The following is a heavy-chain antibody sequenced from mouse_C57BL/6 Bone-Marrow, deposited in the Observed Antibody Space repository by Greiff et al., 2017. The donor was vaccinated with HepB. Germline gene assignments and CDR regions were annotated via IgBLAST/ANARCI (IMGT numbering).Heavy chain of an antibody. CDR1: GYTFTDYY. Sequence: EVQLQQSGPELVKPGASVKISCKASGYTFTDYYMNWVKQSHGKSLEWIGDINPNNGGTSYNQKFKGKATLTVDKSSSTAYMELRSLTSVDSAVYYCARPLGPWFAYWGQGTLVTVSA. J-gene: IGHJ3*01. V-gene: IGHV1-26*01. CDR2: INPNNGGT. CDR3: ARPLGPWFAY.